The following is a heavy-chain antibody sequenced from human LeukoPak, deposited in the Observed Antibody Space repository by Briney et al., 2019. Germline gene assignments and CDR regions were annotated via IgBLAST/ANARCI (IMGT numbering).Heavy chain of an antibody. CDR1: GGSISSYY. D-gene: IGHD5-18*01. CDR3: ARLGPRGYSYGHGPYYYYGMDV. CDR2: IYYSGST. Sequence: SETLPLTCTVSGGSISSYYWSWIRQPPGKGLEWIGYIYYSGSTNYNPSLKSRVTISVDTSKNQFSLKLSSVTAADTAVYYCARLGPRGYSYGHGPYYYYGMDVWGQGTTVTVSS. J-gene: IGHJ6*02. V-gene: IGHV4-59*08.